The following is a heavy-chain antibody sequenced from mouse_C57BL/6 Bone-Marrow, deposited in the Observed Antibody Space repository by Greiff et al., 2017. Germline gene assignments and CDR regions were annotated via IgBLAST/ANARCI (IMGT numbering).Heavy chain of an antibody. J-gene: IGHJ1*03. Sequence: QVQLQQPGAELVMPGASVKLSCKASGYTFTSYWMHWVKQRPGQGLEWIGEIDPSDSYTNYNQKFKGKSTLTVDKSSSTAYMQLSSLTSEDSAVXYCARSPNYYGSSYWYFDVWGTGTTVTVSS. CDR2: IDPSDSYT. V-gene: IGHV1-69*01. CDR3: ARSPNYYGSSYWYFDV. D-gene: IGHD1-1*01. CDR1: GYTFTSYW.